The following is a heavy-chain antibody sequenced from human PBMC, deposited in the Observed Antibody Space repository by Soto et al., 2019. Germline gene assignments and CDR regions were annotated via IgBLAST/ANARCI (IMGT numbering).Heavy chain of an antibody. CDR1: GFTFSSYS. CDR2: ISSSSGTI. D-gene: IGHD6-19*01. Sequence: GGSLRLSCAASGFTFSSYSMNWVRQAPGKGLEWVSYISSSSGTIYYADSVKGRFTISRDNAKNSLYLQMNSLRAEDTAVYYCARRLVHYYYYMDVWGKGTTVTVSS. J-gene: IGHJ6*03. V-gene: IGHV3-48*01. CDR3: ARRLVHYYYYMDV.